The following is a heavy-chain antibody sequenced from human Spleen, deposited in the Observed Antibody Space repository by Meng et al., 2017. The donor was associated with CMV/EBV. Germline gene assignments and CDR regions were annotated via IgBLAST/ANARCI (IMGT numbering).Heavy chain of an antibody. Sequence: GESLKISCAASGVTFSGYWMSWVRQAPGKGLEWVSTISSGGGATYYADSVKGRFTISRDNSRNTLYLHMNSLRAEDTAVFYCARPTYYSDGGDYYYWGQGTLVTVSS. D-gene: IGHD3-22*01. CDR1: GVTFSGYW. CDR2: ISSGGGAT. V-gene: IGHV3-23*01. J-gene: IGHJ4*02. CDR3: ARPTYYSDGGDYYY.